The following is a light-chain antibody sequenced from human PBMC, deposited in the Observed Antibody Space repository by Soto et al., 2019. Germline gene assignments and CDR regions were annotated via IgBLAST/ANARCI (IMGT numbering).Light chain of an antibody. CDR2: AAS. J-gene: IGKJ4*01. V-gene: IGKV1-39*01. Sequence: DIQMTQSPSSLSASVGDRVTITCRASHSISSYLDWYQQKPGKAPKLLIYAASSLQSGVPARFSGSGSGTDFTLTISSLEPEDFAVYYCQQRSSWPPVFGGGTRVDIK. CDR3: QQRSSWPPV. CDR1: HSISSY.